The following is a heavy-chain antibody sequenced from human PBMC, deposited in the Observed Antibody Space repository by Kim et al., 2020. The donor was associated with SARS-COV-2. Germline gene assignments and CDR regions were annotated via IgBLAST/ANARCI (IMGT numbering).Heavy chain of an antibody. CDR3: ARGLTMVRGVIGPHYFDY. CDR1: GGSFSGYY. CDR2: INHSGST. D-gene: IGHD3-10*01. V-gene: IGHV4-34*01. Sequence: SETLSLTCAVYGGSFSGYYWSWIRQPPGKGLEWIGEINHSGSTNYNPSLKSRVTISVDTSKNQFSLKLSSVTAADTAVYYCARGLTMVRGVIGPHYFDYWGQGTLVTVSS. J-gene: IGHJ4*02.